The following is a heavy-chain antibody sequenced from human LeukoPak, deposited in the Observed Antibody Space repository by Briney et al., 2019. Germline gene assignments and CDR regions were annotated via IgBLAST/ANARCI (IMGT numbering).Heavy chain of an antibody. J-gene: IGHJ4*02. CDR2: ISSSSSTI. CDR1: GFTFSSYS. D-gene: IGHD3-3*01. V-gene: IGHV3-48*04. CDR3: AKAYYDFWSGYPNSPIDY. Sequence: GGSLRLSCAASGFTFSSYSMNWVRQAPGKGLEWVSYISSSSSTIYYADSVKGRFTISRDNAKNSLYLQMNSLRAEDTALYYCAKAYYDFWSGYPNSPIDYWGQGTLVTVSS.